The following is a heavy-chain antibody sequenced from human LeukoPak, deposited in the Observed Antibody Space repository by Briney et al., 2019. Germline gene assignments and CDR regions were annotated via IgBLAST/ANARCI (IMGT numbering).Heavy chain of an antibody. D-gene: IGHD2-2*01. CDR3: ATIRHCPSTGCQGY. J-gene: IGHJ4*02. CDR2: IKSKTDGGTI. Sequence: PGGSLRLSCAASGFTLSNSWMSWVRQAPGKGLEWVGRIKSKTDGGTIDYAAPVKGRFTISRDDSKNTLYVQMNSLKTEDAAVYYCATIRHCPSTGCQGYWGQGTLVTVSS. CDR1: GFTLSNSW. V-gene: IGHV3-15*01.